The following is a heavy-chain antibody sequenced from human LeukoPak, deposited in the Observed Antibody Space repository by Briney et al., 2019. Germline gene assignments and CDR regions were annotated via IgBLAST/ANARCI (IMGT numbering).Heavy chain of an antibody. V-gene: IGHV3-13*04. Sequence: GGSLRLSCAASGFTFSSYDMHRVRHAPGKGLEWVSAIGSAGDTYYPGSVKGRFTISRENAKNSLYLQLNSLRDGDTAVYYCARAEYFDLWGRGTLVTVSS. CDR2: IGSAGDT. J-gene: IGHJ2*01. CDR3: ARAEYFDL. CDR1: GFTFSSYD.